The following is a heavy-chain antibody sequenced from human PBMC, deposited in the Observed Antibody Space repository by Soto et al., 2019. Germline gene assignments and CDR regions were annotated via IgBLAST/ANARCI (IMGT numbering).Heavy chain of an antibody. J-gene: IGHJ4*02. D-gene: IGHD3-3*01. CDR3: AKGRYDFWSPYYFDS. Sequence: GGSLRLSCVGTGLNFDDFAMHWVRQAPGKGLEWVSGITWNSRVLAYADSVKGRFTISRDNARNSLYLQMDSLRDVDTALYYCAKGRYDFWSPYYFDSWGQGTLVTVSS. CDR1: GLNFDDFA. V-gene: IGHV3-9*01. CDR2: ITWNSRVL.